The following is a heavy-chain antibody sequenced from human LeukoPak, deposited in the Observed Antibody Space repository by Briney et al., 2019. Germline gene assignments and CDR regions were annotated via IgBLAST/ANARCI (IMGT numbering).Heavy chain of an antibody. CDR3: ARRGGVVLDY. J-gene: IGHJ4*02. Sequence: PGGSLRLSCAASGFTFSSYSMNWVRQAPGKGLEWIGSIYHSGSTYYNPSLKSRVTISVDTSKNQFSLKLSSVTAADTAVYYCARRGGVVLDYWGQGTLVTVSS. CDR2: IYHSGST. D-gene: IGHD3-3*01. CDR1: GFTFSSYS. V-gene: IGHV4-38-2*01.